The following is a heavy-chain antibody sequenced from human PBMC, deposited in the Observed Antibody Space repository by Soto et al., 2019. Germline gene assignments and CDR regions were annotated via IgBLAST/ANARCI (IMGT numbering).Heavy chain of an antibody. Sequence: GGSLRLSCAASGFTFSNYGMHWVRQAPGKGLAWVALISYDGSNKYYADSVKGRFTISRDNSKSTLYLQMNSLRPEDTALYYCTKARLWGGDGYNSYYYNAMDVWGQGTTVTAP. CDR3: TKARLWGGDGYNSYYYNAMDV. D-gene: IGHD3-16*01. CDR2: ISYDGSNK. CDR1: GFTFSNYG. J-gene: IGHJ6*02. V-gene: IGHV3-30*18.